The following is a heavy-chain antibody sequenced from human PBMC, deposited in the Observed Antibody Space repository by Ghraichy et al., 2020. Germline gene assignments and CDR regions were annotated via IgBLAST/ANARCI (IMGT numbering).Heavy chain of an antibody. CDR3: ARGAHGRIGYIAAPCDY. D-gene: IGHD6-6*01. V-gene: IGHV4-34*01. CDR1: GGSFSGYY. J-gene: IGHJ4*02. CDR2: INHSGST. Sequence: SETLSLTCAVYGGSFSGYYWSWIRQPPGKGLEWIGEINHSGSTNYNPSLKSRVTISVDTSKNQFSLKLSSVTAADTAVYYCARGAHGRIGYIAAPCDYWGQGTLVTVSS.